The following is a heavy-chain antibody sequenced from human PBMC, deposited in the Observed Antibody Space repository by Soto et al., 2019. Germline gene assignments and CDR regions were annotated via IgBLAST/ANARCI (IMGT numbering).Heavy chain of an antibody. CDR2: IYYSGST. V-gene: IGHV4-39*07. D-gene: IGHD1-26*01. CDR3: ARDQSGSYADY. J-gene: IGHJ4*02. Sequence: SETLSLTCTVSGGSISSSSYYWGWIRQPPGKGLEWIGNIYYSGSTNYNPSLKSRVTISVDTSKNQFSLKLSSVTAADTAVYYCARDQSGSYADYWGQGTLVTVSS. CDR1: GGSISSSSYY.